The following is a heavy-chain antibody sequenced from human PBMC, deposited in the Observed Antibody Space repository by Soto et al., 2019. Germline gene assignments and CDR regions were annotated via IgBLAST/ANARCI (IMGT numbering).Heavy chain of an antibody. CDR2: IYYDGTA. Sequence: PSETLSLTCTVSGGSFSPNYWSWIRQPPGKGLEWVGYIYYDGTARHNPSLKSRVTISVDTSKNQFSLKLSSVTAADTAVYYCARAWGYYFDYWGQGTLVTVSS. V-gene: IGHV4-59*01. CDR3: ARAWGYYFDY. J-gene: IGHJ4*02. D-gene: IGHD3-16*01. CDR1: GGSFSPNY.